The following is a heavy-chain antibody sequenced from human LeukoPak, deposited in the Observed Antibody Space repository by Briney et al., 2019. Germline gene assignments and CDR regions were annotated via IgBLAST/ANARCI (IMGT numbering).Heavy chain of an antibody. CDR3: ARSEGGYYDSSGEA. CDR1: GGSFSGYY. V-gene: IGHV4-34*01. D-gene: IGHD3-22*01. Sequence: SETLSLNFAVYGGSFSGYYWSWIRQPPGKGLEWIGEINHSGSTNYNPSLKSRATISVDKSKNQFSLKLSSVTAADTAVYYCARSEGGYYDSSGEAWGQGTLVTVSS. J-gene: IGHJ5*02. CDR2: INHSGST.